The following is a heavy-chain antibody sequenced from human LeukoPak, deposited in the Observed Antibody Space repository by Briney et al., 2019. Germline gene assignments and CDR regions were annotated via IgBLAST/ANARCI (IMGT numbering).Heavy chain of an antibody. CDR3: ARAITMVRGVISYYFDY. CDR1: GFTFSSYG. D-gene: IGHD3-10*01. Sequence: GGSLRLSCAASGFTFSSYGMHWVRQAPGKGLEWVAFIRYDGSNKYYADSVKGRFTISRDNSKNTLYLQMNSLRAEDTAVYYCARAITMVRGVISYYFDYWGQGTLVTVSS. J-gene: IGHJ4*02. V-gene: IGHV3-30*02. CDR2: IRYDGSNK.